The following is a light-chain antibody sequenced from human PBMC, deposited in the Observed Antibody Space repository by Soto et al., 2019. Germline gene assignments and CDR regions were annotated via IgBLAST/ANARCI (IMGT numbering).Light chain of an antibody. CDR2: DVS. CDR1: SSDVGGYNY. V-gene: IGLV2-14*01. CDR3: SSYTRRRTPQVG. J-gene: IGLJ2*01. Sequence: QSALTQPASVSGSPGQSITISCTGTSSDVGGYNYVSWYQQHPGKAPKLMIYDVSNRPSGVSNRFSGSKSGNTASLTISGLQAEDEADYYCSSYTRRRTPQVGFGGGTKLTVL.